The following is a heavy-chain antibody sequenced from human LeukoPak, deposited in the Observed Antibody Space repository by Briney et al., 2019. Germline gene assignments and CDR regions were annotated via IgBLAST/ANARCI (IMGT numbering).Heavy chain of an antibody. CDR1: GFTFSNYW. CDR2: IKEDGSEK. D-gene: IGHD3-16*01. V-gene: IGHV3-7*01. CDR3: ARERGSGAITVSDYYYYGMDV. J-gene: IGHJ6*02. Sequence: GGSLRLSCVASGFTFSNYWMSWVRQAPGKGLEWVANIKEDGSEKYYVDSVKGRFTISRDNAKNSLYLQMNSLRAEDTAVYYCARERGSGAITVSDYYYYGMDVWGQGTTVTVSS.